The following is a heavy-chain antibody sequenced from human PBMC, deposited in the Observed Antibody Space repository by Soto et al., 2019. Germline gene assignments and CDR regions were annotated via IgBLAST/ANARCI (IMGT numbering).Heavy chain of an antibody. J-gene: IGHJ4*02. D-gene: IGHD3-10*01. CDR3: ASGSSDSYPGSRIFDF. V-gene: IGHV3-23*01. CDR2: ITDSGGDS. Sequence: GGSLRLSCVASGITFRTRAMNWVRQAPGEGLEWVSVITDSGGDSKYADSVRGRFTISRDNSKNTLYLQMNSLRADDSAVYYCASGSSDSYPGSRIFDFWGRGTLVTVSS. CDR1: GITFRTRA.